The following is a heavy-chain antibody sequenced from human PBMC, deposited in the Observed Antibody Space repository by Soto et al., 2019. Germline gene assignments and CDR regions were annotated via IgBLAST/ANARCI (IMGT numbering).Heavy chain of an antibody. Sequence: GSLRLSCAASEFTFSNYAMSWVRQAPGKGLEWVSAISYGGGTTYYADSVKGRFTISRDNSKNTLYLQMNSLRAEDTAVYYCAKNPGYYYDSTGYFDYWGQGTLVTVSS. D-gene: IGHD3-22*01. CDR1: EFTFSNYA. CDR3: AKNPGYYYDSTGYFDY. V-gene: IGHV3-23*01. CDR2: ISYGGGTT. J-gene: IGHJ4*02.